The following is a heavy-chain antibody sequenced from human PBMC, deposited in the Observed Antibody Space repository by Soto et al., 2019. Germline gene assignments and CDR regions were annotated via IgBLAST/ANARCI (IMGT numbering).Heavy chain of an antibody. Sequence: EVQLLESGGGLIQPGGSLRLSCAASGFTFSTHWMHWVRQAPGKGLVWVSRINSDGSTTNYVDSVKGRFTISRDNAKNTVYLQMNSLRAEDTAVYSCARVPTGGYDWVWGQGTLVTVSS. CDR1: GFTFSTHW. CDR2: INSDGSTT. D-gene: IGHD5-12*01. CDR3: ARVPTGGYDWV. V-gene: IGHV3-74*01. J-gene: IGHJ4*02.